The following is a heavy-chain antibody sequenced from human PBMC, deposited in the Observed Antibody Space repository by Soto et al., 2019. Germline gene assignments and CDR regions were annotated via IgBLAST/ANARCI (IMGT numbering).Heavy chain of an antibody. CDR3: AKGLAVAGNYYYGMDV. CDR1: GFTFSSYG. Sequence: QVQLVESGGGVVQPGSSLRLSCTANGFTFSSYGMHWVRQATGKGLEWVALISYDERSKYYADSVKARFTISRDNSKNTLYLQMNSLRDEDTAVYYCAKGLAVAGNYYYGMDVWGRGTTVAFCS. V-gene: IGHV3-30*18. D-gene: IGHD6-19*01. J-gene: IGHJ6*02. CDR2: ISYDERSK.